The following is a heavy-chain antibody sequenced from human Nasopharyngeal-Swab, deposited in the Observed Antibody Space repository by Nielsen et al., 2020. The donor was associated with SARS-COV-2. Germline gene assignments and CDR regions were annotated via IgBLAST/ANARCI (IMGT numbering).Heavy chain of an antibody. CDR3: AKLDMVRGVIITSYAFDI. V-gene: IGHV3-48*01. J-gene: IGHJ3*02. D-gene: IGHD3-10*01. Sequence: WIRQPPGKGLVWVSYISSSSSTIYYADSVKGRFTISRDTSKNSLYLQMNSLRAEDTAVYYCAKLDMVRGVIITSYAFDIWGQGTMVTVSS. CDR2: ISSSSSTI.